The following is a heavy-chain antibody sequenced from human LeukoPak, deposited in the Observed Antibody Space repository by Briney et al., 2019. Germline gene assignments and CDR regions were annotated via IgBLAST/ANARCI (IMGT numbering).Heavy chain of an antibody. V-gene: IGHV3-7*01. CDR3: ARSYYFDSGRYSYEPLNY. D-gene: IGHD3-22*01. CDR2: IKQDGSEK. J-gene: IGHJ4*02. Sequence: GGSLRLSCAASGFTFSSYWMSWVRQAPGKGLEWVANIKQDGSEKYYVDSVKGRYTISRDNAKNSLYLQMSSLRAEDTAMYYCARSYYFDSGRYSYEPLNYWGQGTLVTVSS. CDR1: GFTFSSYW.